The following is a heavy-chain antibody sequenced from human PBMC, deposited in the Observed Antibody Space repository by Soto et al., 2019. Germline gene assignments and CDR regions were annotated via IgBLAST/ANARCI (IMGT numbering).Heavy chain of an antibody. CDR1: GGTFSSYA. CDR3: ARGGSDTAMAQNYYYYGMDV. Sequence: ASVKVSCKASGGTFSSYAISWVRQAPGQGLEWMGGIIPIFGTANYAQKFQGRVTITADESTSTAYMELSSLRSEDTAVYYCARGGSDTAMAQNYYYYGMDVWGQGTTVTVSS. J-gene: IGHJ6*02. CDR2: IIPIFGTA. V-gene: IGHV1-69*13. D-gene: IGHD5-18*01.